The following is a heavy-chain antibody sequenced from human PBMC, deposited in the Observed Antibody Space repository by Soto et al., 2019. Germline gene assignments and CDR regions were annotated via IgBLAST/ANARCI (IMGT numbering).Heavy chain of an antibody. V-gene: IGHV3-30*18. D-gene: IGHD6-19*01. CDR3: AKDRWLEISSGLYNGPEFDY. CDR1: GFTFNNYG. Sequence: QVQLVESGGGVVQPGRSLRLSCAASGFTFNNYGMHWVRQAPGKGLEWVALISYDGSNKYFADSVKGRFTISRDNSKNTLYLQMNGLRAEYTAVYYCAKDRWLEISSGLYNGPEFDYWGQGTLVTVSS. CDR2: ISYDGSNK. J-gene: IGHJ4*01.